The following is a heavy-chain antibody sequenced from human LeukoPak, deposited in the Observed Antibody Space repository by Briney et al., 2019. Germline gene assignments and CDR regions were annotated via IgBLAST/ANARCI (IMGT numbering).Heavy chain of an antibody. CDR3: AKVNEITMIVIDAFDI. V-gene: IGHV3-23*01. Sequence: PGGSLRLSCAASGFTFSSYGMSWVRQAPGKGLEWVSAISGSGGSTYYADSVKGRFTISRDNSKNTLSLQMNSLRAEDTAVYYCAKVNEITMIVIDAFDIWGQGTMVTVSS. J-gene: IGHJ3*02. CDR1: GFTFSSYG. D-gene: IGHD3-22*01. CDR2: ISGSGGST.